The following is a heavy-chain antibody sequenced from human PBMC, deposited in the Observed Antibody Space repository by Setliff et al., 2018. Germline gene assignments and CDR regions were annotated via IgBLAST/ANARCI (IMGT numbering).Heavy chain of an antibody. CDR2: ISTSSGTR. V-gene: IGHV3-48*01. CDR3: ARLALTGYDSSGYYYALEYYYYMDV. D-gene: IGHD3-22*01. CDR1: GFSFSNYG. J-gene: IGHJ6*03. Sequence: GGSLRLSCVVSGFSFSNYGMTWVRQAPGKGLEWISYISTSSGTRYYADSVKGRFTVSRDNANQSLCLQMNSLRAEDTAVYYCARLALTGYDSSGYYYALEYYYYMDVWGKGTTVTV.